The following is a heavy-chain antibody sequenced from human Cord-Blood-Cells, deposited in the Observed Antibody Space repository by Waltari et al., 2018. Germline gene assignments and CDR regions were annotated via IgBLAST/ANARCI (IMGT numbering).Heavy chain of an antibody. Sequence: QLQLQESGPGLVKPSETLSLTCPVSGGSISCSSYYWGWIRQPPGQGLELIGSIYYSGSTYYNPSRKSRVTISVDTSKTQFSLKLSSVTAADTAVYYCASTIFGVVINWFDPWGQGTLVTVSS. CDR3: ASTIFGVVINWFDP. D-gene: IGHD3-3*01. CDR2: IYYSGST. V-gene: IGHV4-39*01. J-gene: IGHJ5*02. CDR1: GGSISCSSYY.